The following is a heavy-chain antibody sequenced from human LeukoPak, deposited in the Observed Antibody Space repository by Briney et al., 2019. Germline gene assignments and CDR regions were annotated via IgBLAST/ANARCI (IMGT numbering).Heavy chain of an antibody. V-gene: IGHV3-23*01. Sequence: GGSLRLSCAASGFTFSSYAMSWVRQAPGKGLEWVSAISGSGGSTYYADSVKGRFTISRDNSKNTLYLQMNSLRAEDTDVYYCARQYSYGSMDDYWGQGTLVTVSS. J-gene: IGHJ4*02. CDR2: ISGSGGST. CDR3: ARQYSYGSMDDY. D-gene: IGHD5-18*01. CDR1: GFTFSSYA.